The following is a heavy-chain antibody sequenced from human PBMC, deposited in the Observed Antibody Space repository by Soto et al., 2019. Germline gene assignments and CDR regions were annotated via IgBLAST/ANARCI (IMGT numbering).Heavy chain of an antibody. Sequence: GGSLRLSCAASGFTFSSYAMSWVRQAPGKGLEWVSAISGSGGSTYYADSVKGRFTIPRDNSKNTLYLQMNSLRAEDTAVYYCAKAMYGDLYYFDYWGQGTLVTVSS. D-gene: IGHD4-17*01. J-gene: IGHJ4*02. CDR3: AKAMYGDLYYFDY. CDR1: GFTFSSYA. CDR2: ISGSGGST. V-gene: IGHV3-23*01.